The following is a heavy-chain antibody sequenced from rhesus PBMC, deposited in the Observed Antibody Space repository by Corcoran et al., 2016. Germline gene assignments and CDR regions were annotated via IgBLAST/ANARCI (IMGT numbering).Heavy chain of an antibody. CDR1: GGPISSNY. D-gene: IGHD4-35*01. CDR3: ARHGNYEIFDY. CDR2: IYGSGSST. J-gene: IGHJ4*01. Sequence: QVQLQESGPGLVKPLETLSLTCAVSGGPISSNYWILIRQAPGKGLELIGYIYGSGSSTNYNPSLKSRVTLSVDTSKNQLSLKLSSVTAADTAVYYCARHGNYEIFDYWGQGVLVTVSS. V-gene: IGHV4S11*01.